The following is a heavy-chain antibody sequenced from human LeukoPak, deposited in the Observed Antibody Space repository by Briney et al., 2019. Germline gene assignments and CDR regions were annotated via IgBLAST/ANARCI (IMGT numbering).Heavy chain of an antibody. V-gene: IGHV1-18*01. D-gene: IGHD3-10*01. J-gene: IGHJ5*02. Sequence: GASVKVSCKASGYTFTSYGISWVRQAPGQGLEWMGWISAYNGNTNYAQKLQGRVTMTTDTSTSTAYMELRSLRSDDTAVYYCARGEGWFGELYSCWFDPWGQGTPVTVSS. CDR1: GYTFTSYG. CDR3: ARGEGWFGELYSCWFDP. CDR2: ISAYNGNT.